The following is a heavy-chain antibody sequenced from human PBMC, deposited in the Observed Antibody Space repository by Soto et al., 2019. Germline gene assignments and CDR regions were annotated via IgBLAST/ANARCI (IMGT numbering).Heavy chain of an antibody. V-gene: IGHV4-59*01. CDR2: IYYSGSI. CDR3: ARENGYSFAYES. Sequence: QVQLQESGPGLVKPSETLSLTCTVSGGSISSYYWTWIRQPPGKGLEWIGYIYYSGSINYNPSLRSRXXIXGGXSKNQFSLKLNSVTAADTAVYYCARENGYSFAYESWGQGTLVTVSS. D-gene: IGHD5-18*01. J-gene: IGHJ4*02. CDR1: GGSISSYY.